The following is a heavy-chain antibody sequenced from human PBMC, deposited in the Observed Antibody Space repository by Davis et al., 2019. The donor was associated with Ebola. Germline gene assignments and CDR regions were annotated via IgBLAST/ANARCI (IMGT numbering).Heavy chain of an antibody. D-gene: IGHD1-26*01. CDR1: GDSVSINSAA. J-gene: IGHJ4*02. CDR2: TYYTSKWQN. CDR3: ARVKWDLQKPFDY. Sequence: HSQTLSLTCAISGDSVSINSAAWNWIRQSPSRGLEWLGRTYYTSKWQNDYASSVKSRITINPDTSRNQFSLQLNSVTPEDTAVYYCARVKWDLQKPFDYWGQGILVTVSS. V-gene: IGHV6-1*01.